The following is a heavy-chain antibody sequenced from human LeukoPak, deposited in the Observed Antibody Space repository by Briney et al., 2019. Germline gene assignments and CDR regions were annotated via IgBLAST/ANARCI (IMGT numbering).Heavy chain of an antibody. V-gene: IGHV3-53*01. D-gene: IGHD3-10*01. CDR3: ARGPSITMVRGGQWYYYMDV. Sequence: GGSLRLSCAASGFTISNNYMNWVRQAPGKWLEWVSVIYSGGRTNYADSVKGRFTVSRDNSKNTLYLQMNSLRAEDAAVYYCARGPSITMVRGGQWYYYMDVWGKGTTVTISS. J-gene: IGHJ6*03. CDR2: IYSGGRT. CDR1: GFTISNNY.